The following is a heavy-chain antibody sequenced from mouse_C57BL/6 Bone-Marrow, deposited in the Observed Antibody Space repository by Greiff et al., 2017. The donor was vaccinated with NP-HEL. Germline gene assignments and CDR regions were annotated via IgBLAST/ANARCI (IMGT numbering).Heavy chain of an antibody. Sequence: EVQLQQSGPVLVKPGASVKMSCKASGYTFTDYYMNWVKQSHGKSLEWIGVINPYNGGTSYNQKFKGKATLTVDKSSSTAYMELNSLTSEDSAVYYCARPPFITTVVATPYWYFDVWGTGTTVTVSS. CDR3: ARPPFITTVVATPYWYFDV. D-gene: IGHD1-1*01. V-gene: IGHV1-19*01. CDR1: GYTFTDYY. CDR2: INPYNGGT. J-gene: IGHJ1*03.